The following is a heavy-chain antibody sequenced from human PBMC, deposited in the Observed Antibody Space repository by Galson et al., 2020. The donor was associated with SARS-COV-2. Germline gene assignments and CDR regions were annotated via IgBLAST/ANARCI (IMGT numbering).Heavy chain of an antibody. V-gene: IGHV3-23*01. J-gene: IGHJ6*03. D-gene: IGHD2-21*02. Sequence: GGPLRLSCAASGFTFSSYAMSWVRQAPGKGLEWVSAISGSGGSTYYADSVKGRFTISRDNSKNTLYLQMNSLRAEDTAVYYCAKGSIAYCGGDCSYYYYYYYMDVWGKGTTVTISS. CDR3: AKGSIAYCGGDCSYYYYYYYMDV. CDR1: GFTFSSYA. CDR2: ISGSGGST.